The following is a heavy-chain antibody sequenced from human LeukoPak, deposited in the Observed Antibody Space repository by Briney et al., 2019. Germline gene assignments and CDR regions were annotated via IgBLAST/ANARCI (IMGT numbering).Heavy chain of an antibody. CDR2: IYWNDDK. J-gene: IGHJ4*02. Sequence: SGPTLVNPTQTLTLTCTFSGFSVSTSGVGVGWIRQPPGKALEWLALIYWNDDKRYSPSLKSRLTITRDTSKNQVVLTMTNVDPVDTATHYCARSLTYYYDRSGYDYWGQGTLVTVSS. CDR1: GFSVSTSGVG. V-gene: IGHV2-5*01. D-gene: IGHD3-22*01. CDR3: ARSLTYYYDRSGYDY.